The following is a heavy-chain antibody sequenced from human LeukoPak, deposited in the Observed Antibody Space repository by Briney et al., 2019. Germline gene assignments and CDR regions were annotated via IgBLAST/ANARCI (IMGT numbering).Heavy chain of an antibody. CDR3: ATPARGGSALP. J-gene: IGHJ5*02. Sequence: GGSLRLSCAASGFSFSSYWMSWVRQAPGKGLEWVANIQHDGTEQYYVDSVKGRFTISRDNTKKSLFLQINSLRAEDTAVYYCATPARGGSALPWGQGTLVTVSS. CDR1: GFSFSSYW. D-gene: IGHD6-19*01. CDR2: IQHDGTEQ. V-gene: IGHV3-7*01.